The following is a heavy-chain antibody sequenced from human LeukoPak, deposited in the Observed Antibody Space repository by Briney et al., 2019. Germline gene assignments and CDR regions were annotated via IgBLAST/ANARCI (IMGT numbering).Heavy chain of an antibody. Sequence: PSETLSLTCTVSGGSISSGGYYWSWIRQPPGKGLEWIGYIYHSGSTYYNPSLKSRVTISVDTSKNQFSLKLSSVTAADTAVYYCRAEGVMITFGGVIVDYWGQGTLVTVSS. CDR3: RAEGVMITFGGVIVDY. V-gene: IGHV4-30-2*01. J-gene: IGHJ4*02. CDR2: IYHSGST. D-gene: IGHD3-16*02. CDR1: GGSISSGGYY.